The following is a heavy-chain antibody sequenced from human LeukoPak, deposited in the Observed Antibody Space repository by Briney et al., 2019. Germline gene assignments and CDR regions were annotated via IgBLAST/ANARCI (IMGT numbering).Heavy chain of an antibody. V-gene: IGHV1-2*02. CDR1: GYTFTGYY. J-gene: IGHJ5*02. Sequence: AAVKVSCKASGYTFTGYYMHWVRQAPGQGLEWMGWINPNSGGTNYAQKFQGRVTMTRDTSISTAYMELSRLRSDDTAVYYCARDIQYYDSSGYYPSWFDPWGQGTLVTVSS. D-gene: IGHD3-22*01. CDR2: INPNSGGT. CDR3: ARDIQYYDSSGYYPSWFDP.